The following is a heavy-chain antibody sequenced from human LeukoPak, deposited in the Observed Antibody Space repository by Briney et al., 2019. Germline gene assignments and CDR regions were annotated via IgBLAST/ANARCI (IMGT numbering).Heavy chain of an antibody. Sequence: GGSLRLSCAASGFTFDDYAMHWVRQAPGKGLEWVSGISWNSGSIGYADSVKGRFTISRDNAKNSLYLQMNSLRPEDTALYYCAKTTSDDSGFSPIYWYFDLWGRGTLVTVSS. D-gene: IGHD3-22*01. CDR1: GFTFDDYA. V-gene: IGHV3-9*01. J-gene: IGHJ2*01. CDR3: AKTTSDDSGFSPIYWYFDL. CDR2: ISWNSGSI.